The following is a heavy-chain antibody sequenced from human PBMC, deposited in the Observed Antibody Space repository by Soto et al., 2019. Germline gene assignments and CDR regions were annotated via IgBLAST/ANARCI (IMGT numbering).Heavy chain of an antibody. CDR2: ISYDGSDK. J-gene: IGHJ6*02. CDR3: ARAGYASSWSTDFYYAMDV. D-gene: IGHD6-19*01. V-gene: IGHV3-30*03. CDR1: GFTFSNYG. Sequence: QLVESGGGVVQPGRSLRLSCAASGFTFSNYGVHWVRQAPGKGLEWVAVISYDGSDKYQADSVKGRFTISRDNSKNTLFLQMNDLRPEDTAVYYCARAGYASSWSTDFYYAMDVWGQGTRVTVSS.